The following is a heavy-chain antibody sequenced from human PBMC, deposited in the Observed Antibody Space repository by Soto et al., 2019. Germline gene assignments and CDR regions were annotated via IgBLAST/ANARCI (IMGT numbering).Heavy chain of an antibody. Sequence: QVLMVQSGAEVKKPGASVKVSCKASGYTFLNYGITWVRQAPGQGLEWMGWISHYDGKTNFARKFQGRVPMSTETSAATAYMELRSLKSADTSIYYCARDRGRCLIYGVIATPSDYWGQGTLVTVSS. D-gene: IGHD3-3*01. CDR2: ISHYDGKT. CDR1: GYTFLNYG. CDR3: ARDRGRCLIYGVIATPSDY. J-gene: IGHJ4*02. V-gene: IGHV1-18*04.